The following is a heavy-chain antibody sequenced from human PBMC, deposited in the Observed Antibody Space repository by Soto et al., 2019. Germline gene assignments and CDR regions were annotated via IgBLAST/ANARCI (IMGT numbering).Heavy chain of an antibody. J-gene: IGHJ6*02. CDR1: GGSISSSSYY. Sequence: QLQLQESGPGLVKPSETLSLTCTVSGGSISSSSYYWGWIRQPPGKGLEWIGSIYYSGSTYYNPSLKSRVTISVDTSKNQFSLKLGSVTAADTAVYYWGGRWRGGGGGMDVWGQGTTVTVSS. V-gene: IGHV4-39*01. CDR3: GGRWRGGGGGMDV. CDR2: IYYSGST. D-gene: IGHD2-15*01.